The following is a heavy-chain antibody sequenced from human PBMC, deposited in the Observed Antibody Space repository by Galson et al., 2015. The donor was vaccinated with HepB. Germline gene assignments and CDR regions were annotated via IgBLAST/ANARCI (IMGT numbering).Heavy chain of an antibody. Sequence: SVKVSCKAFGYTFSSYDVTWVRQASGQGLEWMGWMNPNSGNTGYAPEVQDRVTMTGDTSMSTAYMELSSLRSEDTAVYYCARGVRNYLYSDNWGQGTLVTVSS. CDR3: ARGVRNYLYSDN. D-gene: IGHD1-7*01. CDR2: MNPNSGNT. J-gene: IGHJ4*02. V-gene: IGHV1-8*01. CDR1: GYTFSSYD.